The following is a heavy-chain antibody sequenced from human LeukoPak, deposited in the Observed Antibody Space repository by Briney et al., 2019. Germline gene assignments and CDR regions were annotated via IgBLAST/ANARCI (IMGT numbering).Heavy chain of an antibody. J-gene: IGHJ4*02. V-gene: IGHV4-39*07. CDR2: IYYSGST. CDR1: GGSISSSSYY. D-gene: IGHD3-10*01. CDR3: ASMVRGFHLN. Sequence: SETLSLTCTVSGGSISSSSYYWGWIRQPPGKGLEWIGSIYYSGSTYYNPSLKSRVTISVDRSKNQFSLKLSSVTAADTAVYYCASMVRGFHLNWGQGTLVTVSS.